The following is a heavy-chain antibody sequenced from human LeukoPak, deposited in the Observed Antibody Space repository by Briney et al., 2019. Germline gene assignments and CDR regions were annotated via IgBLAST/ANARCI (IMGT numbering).Heavy chain of an antibody. J-gene: IGHJ4*02. V-gene: IGHV4-38-2*02. CDR3: ARARRIAAAGPFDY. CDR2: IYHSGST. D-gene: IGHD6-13*01. CDR1: GYSISSGYY. Sequence: SETLSLTCTVSGYSISSGYYWGWIRQPPEKGLEWIGSIYHSGSTYYNPSLKSRVTISVDTAKNQFSLKLSSVTAADTAVYYCARARRIAAAGPFDYWGQGTLVTVSS.